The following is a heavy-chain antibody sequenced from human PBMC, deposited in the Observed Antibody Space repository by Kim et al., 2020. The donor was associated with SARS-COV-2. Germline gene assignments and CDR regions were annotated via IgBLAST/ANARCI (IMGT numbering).Heavy chain of an antibody. V-gene: IGHV3-33*01. Sequence: GGSLRLSCAASGFTFSSYGMHWVRQAPGKGLEWVAVIWYDGSNKYYADSVKGRFTISRDNSKNTLYLQMNSLRAEDTAVYYCASTYDSSGYYWGFDYWGQGTLVTVSS. CDR3: ASTYDSSGYYWGFDY. CDR2: IWYDGSNK. D-gene: IGHD3-22*01. CDR1: GFTFSSYG. J-gene: IGHJ4*02.